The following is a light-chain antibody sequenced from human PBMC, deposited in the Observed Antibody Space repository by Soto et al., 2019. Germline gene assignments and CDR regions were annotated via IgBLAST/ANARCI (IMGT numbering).Light chain of an antibody. CDR3: QQSYSTPRT. J-gene: IGKJ2*01. V-gene: IGKV1-17*01. CDR1: QGIAND. CDR2: DTF. Sequence: DIQMTQSPSSLSASVGARVTITCRASQGIANDLAWYQQRPGKAPERLIYDTFTLASGVPSRFSGSGSGAEFTLTIASLQPEDIATYYCQQSYSTPRTFGQGTKLEIK.